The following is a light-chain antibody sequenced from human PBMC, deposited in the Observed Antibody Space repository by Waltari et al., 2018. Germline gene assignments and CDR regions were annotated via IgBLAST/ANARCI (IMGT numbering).Light chain of an antibody. CDR2: CST. Sequence: QAVVTQEPSLTVSPGGTVTLTCGSSTGAVTSGHYPYWFQQRPGQAPTTLISCSTNKHPWTPARFSASLLGGKAALTLSGAQPEDEADYYCLLSFSGVHAVFGGGTHLTVL. CDR1: TGAVTSGHY. V-gene: IGLV7-46*01. J-gene: IGLJ7*01. CDR3: LLSFSGVHAV.